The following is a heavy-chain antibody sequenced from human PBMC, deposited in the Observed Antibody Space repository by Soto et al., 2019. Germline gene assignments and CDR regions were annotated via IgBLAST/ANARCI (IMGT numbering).Heavy chain of an antibody. J-gene: IGHJ3*02. CDR2: INACNGNT. D-gene: IGHD6-19*01. V-gene: IGHV1-18*01. Sequence: ASVKVSCKASGYTFTSYGISWVRQAPGQGLEWMGWINACNGNTKYAQKFQGRVTITRDTSASTAYMELSSLRSEDTAVYYCARRGWSKTLDAFDIWGQGTMVTVSS. CDR1: GYTFTSYG. CDR3: ARRGWSKTLDAFDI.